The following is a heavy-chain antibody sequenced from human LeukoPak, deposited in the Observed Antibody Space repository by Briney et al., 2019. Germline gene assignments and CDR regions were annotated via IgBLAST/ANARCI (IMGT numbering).Heavy chain of an antibody. D-gene: IGHD3-10*01. CDR1: GYAFTSYD. CDR2: MNPNSGNT. V-gene: IGHV1-8*01. CDR3: ARVGTYGSGSYYRD. Sequence: ASVKVSCKASGYAFTSYDINWVRQATGQGLEWMGWMNPNSGNTGYAQKFQGRVTMTRNTSISTAYMELSSLRSEDTAVYYCARVGTYGSGSYYRDWGQGTLVTASS. J-gene: IGHJ4*02.